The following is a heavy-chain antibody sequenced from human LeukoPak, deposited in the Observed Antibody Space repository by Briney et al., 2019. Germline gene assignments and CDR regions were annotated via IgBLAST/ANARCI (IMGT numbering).Heavy chain of an antibody. CDR1: GDSVSNNRAS. CDR3: VRVRGLGLFDY. Sequence: SRTLSLTCAISGDSVSNNRASWGWITHSPSRGLEWQGRTGYWFQWFDDYRGSVSSRRTNNPETSKNQFSLQMNAVTPEDTAVYYCVRVRGLGLFDYWGQGTLVTVSS. CDR2: TGYWFQWFD. V-gene: IGHV6-1*01. J-gene: IGHJ4*02. D-gene: IGHD1-26*01.